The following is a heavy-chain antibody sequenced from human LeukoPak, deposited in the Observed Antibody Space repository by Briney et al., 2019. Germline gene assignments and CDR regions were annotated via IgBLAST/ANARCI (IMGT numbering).Heavy chain of an antibody. Sequence: GGSPRPSCAASGLTFSSNYMNWVRQAPGKGLEWVSIIYSGGDTYYADSVKGRFTISRDNSKNTLYLQMNSLRRQDTAVYYCTRGPGSTLYSDYWGQGTLITVSS. CDR3: TRGPGSTLYSDY. D-gene: IGHD6-13*01. CDR1: GLTFSSNY. V-gene: IGHV3-66*02. J-gene: IGHJ4*02. CDR2: IYSGGDT.